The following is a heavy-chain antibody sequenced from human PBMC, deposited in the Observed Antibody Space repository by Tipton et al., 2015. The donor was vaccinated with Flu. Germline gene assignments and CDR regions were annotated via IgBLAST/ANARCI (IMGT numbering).Heavy chain of an antibody. J-gene: IGHJ2*01. V-gene: IGHV4-4*07. CDR2: IYTSGST. D-gene: IGHD2-2*02. CDR1: GGSISSYY. CDR3: ARIDIVVVPAAIEAYWYFDL. Sequence: LRLSCTVSGGSISSYYWSWIRQPAGKGLEWIGRIYTSGSTNYNPSLKSRVTMSVDTSKNQFSLKLSSVTAADTAVYYCARIDIVVVPAAIEAYWYFDLWGRGTLVTVSS.